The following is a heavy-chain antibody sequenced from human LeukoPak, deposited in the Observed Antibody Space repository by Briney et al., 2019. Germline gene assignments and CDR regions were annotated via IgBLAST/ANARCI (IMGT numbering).Heavy chain of an antibody. CDR1: GFTFSSYA. J-gene: IGHJ4*02. Sequence: PGVSLRLSCAASGFTFSSYAMHWVRQAPGKGLEWVAVISYDGSNKYYADSVKGRFTISRDNSKNTLYLQMNSLRAEDTAVYYCARGIVVVTATLRYWGQGTLVTVSS. CDR2: ISYDGSNK. V-gene: IGHV3-30*04. D-gene: IGHD2-21*02. CDR3: ARGIVVVTATLRY.